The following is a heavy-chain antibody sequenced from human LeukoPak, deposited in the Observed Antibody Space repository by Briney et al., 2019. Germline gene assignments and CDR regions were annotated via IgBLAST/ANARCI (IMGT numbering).Heavy chain of an antibody. D-gene: IGHD1-26*01. CDR2: ISGSGGST. J-gene: IGHJ4*02. CDR1: GFTFSSYG. Sequence: PGGTLRLSCAASGFTFSSYGMSWVRQAPGKGLEWVSAISGSGGSTYYADSVKGRFTISRDNSKNTLYLQMNSLRAEDTAVYYCAKDTRKGSSKNVIDYWGQGTLVTVSS. V-gene: IGHV3-23*01. CDR3: AKDTRKGSSKNVIDY.